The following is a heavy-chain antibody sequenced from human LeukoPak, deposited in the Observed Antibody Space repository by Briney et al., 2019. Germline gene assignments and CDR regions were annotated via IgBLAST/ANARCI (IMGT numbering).Heavy chain of an antibody. V-gene: IGHV3-30-3*01. CDR2: ISYDGSNK. J-gene: IGHJ4*02. Sequence: PGASLRLSCAASGFTFSGYAMHWVRQAPGKGLEWVAVISYDGSNKDSADSVKGRFTISRDNSKNTLYLQMNSLRIEDTAVYYCATYGSGIGYWGQGTLVTVSS. CDR3: ATYGSGIGY. CDR1: GFTFSGYA. D-gene: IGHD3-10*01.